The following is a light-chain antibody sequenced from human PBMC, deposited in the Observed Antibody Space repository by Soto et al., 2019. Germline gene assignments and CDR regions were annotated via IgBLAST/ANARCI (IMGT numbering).Light chain of an antibody. CDR2: DVS. V-gene: IGLV2-14*03. CDR1: SSDVGTYEY. CDR3: SSYAGNGDVL. J-gene: IGLJ2*01. Sequence: QSALTQPASVSGSPGQSITISCTGTSSDVGTYEYVSWYQHHPGKAPKLMIYDVSNRPSGVSDRFSGSKSGNTASLTISGLQAEDEADYYCSSYAGNGDVLFGGGTKLTVL.